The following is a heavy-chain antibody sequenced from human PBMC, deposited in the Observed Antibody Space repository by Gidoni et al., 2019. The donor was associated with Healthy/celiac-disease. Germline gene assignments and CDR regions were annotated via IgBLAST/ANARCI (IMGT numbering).Heavy chain of an antibody. CDR2: ISSSSSYI. J-gene: IGHJ3*02. D-gene: IGHD3-10*01. CDR1: GFTFSSYS. CDR3: ARDATGSYYNEAFDI. V-gene: IGHV3-21*01. Sequence: EVQLVESGGGLVKPGGSLRLSCAASGFTFSSYSMNWVRQAPGKGLEWVSSISSSSSYIYYADSVKGRFTISRDNAKNSLYLQMNSLRAEDTAVYYCARDATGSYYNEAFDIWGQGTMVTVSS.